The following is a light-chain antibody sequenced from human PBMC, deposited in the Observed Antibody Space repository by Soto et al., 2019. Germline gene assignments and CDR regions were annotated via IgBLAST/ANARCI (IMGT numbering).Light chain of an antibody. Sequence: EIVLTQSPATLSLSPGERATLSCRASQSVSSYLAWYQQKPGQAPRLLIYDASNRATGIPARFSGSGSGTDFTLPISSLEPEDFAVYYCQQRRNWPPLTFGQGTKVEIK. CDR1: QSVSSY. CDR2: DAS. CDR3: QQRRNWPPLT. V-gene: IGKV3-11*01. J-gene: IGKJ1*01.